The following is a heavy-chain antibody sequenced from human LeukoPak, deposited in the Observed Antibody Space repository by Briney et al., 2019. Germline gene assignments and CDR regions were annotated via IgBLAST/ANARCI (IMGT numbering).Heavy chain of an antibody. D-gene: IGHD3-3*01. Sequence: GGSLRLSRAASGFIFTNYFMSWVRQAPGKGLEWVASIKHDGSEKYYVDSVRGRFTISRDNTMNSLYLQMSSLRAEDTAVYYCATDRGWRTSGYYLYYFWGQGTLVTYSS. J-gene: IGHJ4*02. V-gene: IGHV3-7*01. CDR3: ATDRGWRTSGYYLYYF. CDR1: GFIFTNYF. CDR2: IKHDGSEK.